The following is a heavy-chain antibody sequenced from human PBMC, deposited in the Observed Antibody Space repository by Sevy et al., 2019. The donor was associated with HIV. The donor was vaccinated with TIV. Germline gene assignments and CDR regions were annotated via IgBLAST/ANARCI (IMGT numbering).Heavy chain of an antibody. V-gene: IGHV3-30*04. D-gene: IGHD3-3*01. Sequence: GGSLRLSCAASGFTFSSYAMHWVRQAPGKGLEWVAVISYDGSNKYYADSVKGRFTISRDNSKNKLYLQMNSLRAEDTAVYYCAGGTYYEFWSGYGMDVWGQGTTVTVSS. CDR2: ISYDGSNK. J-gene: IGHJ6*02. CDR1: GFTFSSYA. CDR3: AGGTYYEFWSGYGMDV.